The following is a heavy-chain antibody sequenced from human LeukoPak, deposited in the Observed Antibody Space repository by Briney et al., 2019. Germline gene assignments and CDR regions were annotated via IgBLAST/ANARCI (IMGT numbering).Heavy chain of an antibody. V-gene: IGHV3-30*02. CDR3: AKDREMATISDY. CDR1: GFTFSSYG. D-gene: IGHD5-24*01. Sequence: PGGSLRLSCAASGFTFSSYGMQWVRQAPGKGLEWVAFIRYDGSNKYYADSVKGRFTISRDKSKNTLYLQMNSLRAEDTAVYYCAKDREMATISDYWGQGTLVTVSS. J-gene: IGHJ4*02. CDR2: IRYDGSNK.